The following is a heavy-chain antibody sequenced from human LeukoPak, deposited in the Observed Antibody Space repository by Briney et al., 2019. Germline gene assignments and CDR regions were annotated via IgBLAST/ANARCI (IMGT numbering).Heavy chain of an antibody. CDR1: GFXFSSYE. J-gene: IGHJ6*02. V-gene: IGHV3-48*03. CDR2: ISSSGSTI. Sequence: PGGSLRLSCAASGFXFSSYEINWVRQAPGKGLEWVSYISSSGSTIYYADSVKGRFTISRDNAKNSLYLQMNSLRAEDTAVYYCARTRLGGGYFYYYYYGMDVWGQGTTVTVSS. CDR3: ARTRLGGGYFYYYYYGMDV. D-gene: IGHD3-22*01.